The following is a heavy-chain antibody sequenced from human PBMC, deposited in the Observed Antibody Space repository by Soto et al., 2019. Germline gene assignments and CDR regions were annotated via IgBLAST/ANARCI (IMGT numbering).Heavy chain of an antibody. V-gene: IGHV4-61*01. J-gene: IGHJ6*02. CDR2: IHVSGST. CDR3: ARDGHGMDV. CDR1: GGSVSSGSYQ. Sequence: SETLSLTCTVSGGSVSSGSYQWTWIRQPPGKGLEWIGYIHVSGSTNDNPSLNGRVTMSIDTSKNQFSLKLSSVTAADTAVYYCARDGHGMDVWGQGTKVTASS.